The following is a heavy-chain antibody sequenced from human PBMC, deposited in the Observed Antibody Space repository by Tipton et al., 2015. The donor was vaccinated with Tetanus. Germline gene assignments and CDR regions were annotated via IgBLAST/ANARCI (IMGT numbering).Heavy chain of an antibody. CDR1: GFTFGSYW. Sequence: SLRLSCAASGFTFGSYWMSWVRQAPGKGLEWVANIKQDGSEIYYVDSVRGRFTISRDNAKNSLYLQMNSLRAEDTAVYYCAKDSGYQLLYRYFDYWGQGTLVTVSS. CDR3: AKDSGYQLLYRYFDY. J-gene: IGHJ4*02. D-gene: IGHD2-2*02. V-gene: IGHV3-7*01. CDR2: IKQDGSEI.